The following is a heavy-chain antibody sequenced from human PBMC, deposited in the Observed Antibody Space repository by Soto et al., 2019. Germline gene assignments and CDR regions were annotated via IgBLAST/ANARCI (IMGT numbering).Heavy chain of an antibody. D-gene: IGHD3-10*01. V-gene: IGHV4-34*01. CDR2: INHSGST. CDR1: GGSFSGYY. J-gene: IGHJ4*02. Sequence: SETLSLACAVYGGSFSGYYWSWIRQPPGKGLEWIGEINHSGSTNYNPSLKSRVTISVDTSKNQFSLKLSSVTAADTAVYYCARGVLWFGELLDYWGQGTLVTVSS. CDR3: ARGVLWFGELLDY.